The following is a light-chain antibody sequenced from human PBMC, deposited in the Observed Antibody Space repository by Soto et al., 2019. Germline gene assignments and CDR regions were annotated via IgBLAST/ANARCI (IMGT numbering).Light chain of an antibody. CDR2: DAS. Sequence: EIVLTQAPGTLSLSPLDRATISCSASQSVRSSLAWYHHKPGEAPRLLISDASIRAAGIPDRFSGSGSGTDFTLTITRLEPEDFALYYCQQYVVGSTLTFGRGTRLEIK. V-gene: IGKV3-20*01. J-gene: IGKJ5*01. CDR3: QQYVVGSTLT. CDR1: QSVRSS.